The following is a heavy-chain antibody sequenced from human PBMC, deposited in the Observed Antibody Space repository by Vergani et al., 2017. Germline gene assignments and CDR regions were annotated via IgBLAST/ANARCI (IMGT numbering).Heavy chain of an antibody. V-gene: IGHV3-21*01. CDR3: ARDESRSGYYHGVVGY. CDR2: ISSSSSYI. Sequence: EVQLLESGGGLVQPGGSLRLSCAASGFTFSSYSMNWVRQAPGKGLEWVSSISSSSSYIYYADSVKGRFTISRDNAKNSLYLQMNSLRAEDTAVYYCARDESRSGYYHGVVGYWGQGTLVTVSS. J-gene: IGHJ4*02. D-gene: IGHD3-22*01. CDR1: GFTFSSYS.